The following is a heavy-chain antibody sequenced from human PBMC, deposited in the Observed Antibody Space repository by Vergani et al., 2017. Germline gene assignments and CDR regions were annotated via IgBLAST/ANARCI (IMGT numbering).Heavy chain of an antibody. D-gene: IGHD2-15*01. Sequence: QVQLQESGPGLLKPSETLSLTCTVPGGSLSSYYWSWIRQPPGKGLEWIGYIYYSGSTYYNPSLKSRVTISVDTSKNQFSLKLSSVTAADTAVYYCAGGVVVVAATGFRSFDYWGQGTLVTVSS. CDR3: AGGVVVVAATGFRSFDY. V-gene: IGHV4-59*12. CDR1: GGSLSSYY. J-gene: IGHJ4*02. CDR2: IYYSGST.